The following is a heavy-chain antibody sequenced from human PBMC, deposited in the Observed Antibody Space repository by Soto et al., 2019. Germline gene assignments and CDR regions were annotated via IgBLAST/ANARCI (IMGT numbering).Heavy chain of an antibody. Sequence: PGGSLRLSCAASGFTFSSYAMHWVRQAPGKGLEWVAVISYDGSNKYYADSVKGRFTISRDNSKNTLYLQMNSLRAEDTAVYYCARDPARVLLYDSSGYQGGFDYWGQGTLVTVSS. J-gene: IGHJ4*02. V-gene: IGHV3-30-3*01. D-gene: IGHD3-22*01. CDR3: ARDPARVLLYDSSGYQGGFDY. CDR1: GFTFSSYA. CDR2: ISYDGSNK.